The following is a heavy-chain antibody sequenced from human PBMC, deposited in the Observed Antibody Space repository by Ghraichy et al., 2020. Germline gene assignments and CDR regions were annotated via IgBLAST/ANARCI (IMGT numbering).Heavy chain of an antibody. CDR3: ARDGGDYDFWSGYYYYYYYMDV. CDR1: GFTFSSYA. D-gene: IGHD3-3*01. V-gene: IGHV3-30-3*01. J-gene: IGHJ6*03. CDR2: ISYDGSNK. Sequence: GESLNISCAASGFTFSSYAMHWVRQAPGKGLEWVAVISYDGSNKYYADSVKGRFTISRDNSKNTLYLQMNSLRAEDTAVYYCARDGGDYDFWSGYYYYYYYMDVWGKGTTVTVSS.